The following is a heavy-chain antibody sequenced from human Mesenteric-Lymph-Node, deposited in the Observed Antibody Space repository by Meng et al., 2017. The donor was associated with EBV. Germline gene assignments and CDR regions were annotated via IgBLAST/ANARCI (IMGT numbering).Heavy chain of an antibody. CDR1: GFSPTTIGVR. Sequence: ITLKESGPTLLKPTPTLTLACSFSGFSPTTIGVRVGWVRQPPGKALEWLALIYWDDDERYSPSLKNRLTVTKDTSKNQVVLTMTNMDSADTGTYYCAHRRREDTGYHSAFHYWGPGILVTVSS. J-gene: IGHJ4*02. CDR2: IYWDDDE. D-gene: IGHD5-12*01. CDR3: AHRRREDTGYHSAFHY. V-gene: IGHV2-5*02.